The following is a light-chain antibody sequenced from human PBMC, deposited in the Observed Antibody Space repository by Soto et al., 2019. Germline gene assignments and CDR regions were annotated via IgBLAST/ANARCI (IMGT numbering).Light chain of an antibody. CDR3: QQYNDWPIT. CDR1: QNVLSN. J-gene: IGKJ5*01. V-gene: IGKV3-15*01. Sequence: IVLTQSPATLSVSPGEGATLSCRASQNVLSNLAWYQQKPGQAPRLLIYGASTRATGLPVRFSGSGSGTQFTLTISSLQSEDFAVYYCQQYNDWPITFGRGTRLEIK. CDR2: GAS.